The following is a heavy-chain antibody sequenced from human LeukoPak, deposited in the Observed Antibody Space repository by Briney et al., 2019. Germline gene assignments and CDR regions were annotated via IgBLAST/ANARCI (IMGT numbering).Heavy chain of an antibody. J-gene: IGHJ6*03. V-gene: IGHV4-34*01. CDR3: ARGRVSSSTWYRTYYYYFYMDV. CDR2: INHSGST. CDR1: GGSFSGYY. D-gene: IGHD2-15*01. Sequence: SETLSLTCAVYGGSFSGYYWSWIRQPPGKGLEWIGEINHSGSTNYNPSLKRRVTISVDTSKNQFSLRLRSVTAADTAVYFCARGRVSSSTWYRTYYYYFYMDVWGKGTTVTVSS.